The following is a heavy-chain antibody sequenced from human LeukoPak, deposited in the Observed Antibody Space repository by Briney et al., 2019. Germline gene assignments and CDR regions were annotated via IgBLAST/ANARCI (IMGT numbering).Heavy chain of an antibody. CDR3: ARGRGGSYHY. Sequence: TGGSLRLSWAASGFTFSNDWMHWVRQAPGKGLVWVSRINTDGSTTTCADSVKGRFTISRDNAKNTLYLQMNSLGVEDTAVYYCARGRGGSYHYWGQGTLVTVSS. V-gene: IGHV3-74*01. CDR2: INTDGSTT. D-gene: IGHD1-26*01. J-gene: IGHJ4*02. CDR1: GFTFSNDW.